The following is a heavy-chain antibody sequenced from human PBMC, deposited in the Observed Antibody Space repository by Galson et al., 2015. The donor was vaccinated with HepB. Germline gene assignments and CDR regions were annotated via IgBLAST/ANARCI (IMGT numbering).Heavy chain of an antibody. Sequence: SVKVSCKASGYTFTSYYMNWVRQAPGQGLEWMGIINPSGGSTSYAQKFLRRVTMTRNTSTSTVYMELSSLRSEDTAVYYCARVEADYDSSGYFFYEDYWGQGTLVTVSS. V-gene: IGHV1-46*01. CDR2: INPSGGST. CDR1: GYTFTSYY. J-gene: IGHJ4*02. D-gene: IGHD3-22*01. CDR3: ARVEADYDSSGYFFYEDY.